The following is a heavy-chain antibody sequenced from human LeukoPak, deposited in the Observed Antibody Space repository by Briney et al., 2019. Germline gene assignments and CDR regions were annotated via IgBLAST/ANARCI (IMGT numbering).Heavy chain of an antibody. CDR3: AKGPAREVRGVINYYYYYMDV. V-gene: IGHV3-23*01. D-gene: IGHD3-10*01. CDR1: GFTFSSYA. Sequence: GGSLRLSCAASGFTFSSYAMSWVRQAPGKGLEWVSAISGSGGSTYYADSVKGRFTISRDNSKNTLYLQMNSLRAEDTAVYYCAKGPAREVRGVINYYYYYMDVWGQGTTVTVSS. J-gene: IGHJ6*03. CDR2: ISGSGGST.